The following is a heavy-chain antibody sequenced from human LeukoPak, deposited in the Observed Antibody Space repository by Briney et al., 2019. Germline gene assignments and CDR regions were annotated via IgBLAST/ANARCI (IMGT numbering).Heavy chain of an antibody. J-gene: IGHJ6*03. CDR2: IYYSGST. V-gene: IGHV4-39*07. CDR3: TRGSIAYYYMDV. Sequence: SETLSLTCTVSGGSISSSSYYWGWIRQPPGKGLEWIGSIYYSGSTYYNPSLKSRVTISVDTSKNQFSLKLSSVTAADTAVYYCTRGSIAYYYMDVWGKGATVTISS. CDR1: GGSISSSSYY. D-gene: IGHD3-22*01.